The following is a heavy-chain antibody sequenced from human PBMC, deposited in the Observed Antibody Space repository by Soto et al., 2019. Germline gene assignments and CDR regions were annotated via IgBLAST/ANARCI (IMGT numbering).Heavy chain of an antibody. Sequence: ESGGGVVQPGRSLRLSCAASGFTFSSYAMHWVRQAPGKGLEWVAVISYDGSNKYYADSVKGRFTISRDNSKNTLYLQMNSLRAEDTAVYYCARDRDYYDSSGYYDYYYYYGMDVWGQGTTVTVSS. CDR1: GFTFSSYA. D-gene: IGHD3-22*01. CDR3: ARDRDYYDSSGYYDYYYYYGMDV. J-gene: IGHJ6*02. CDR2: ISYDGSNK. V-gene: IGHV3-30-3*01.